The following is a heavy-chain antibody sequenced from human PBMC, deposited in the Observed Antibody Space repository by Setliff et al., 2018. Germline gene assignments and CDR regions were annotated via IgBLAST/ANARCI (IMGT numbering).Heavy chain of an antibody. J-gene: IGHJ4*02. CDR3: AKNPSRVYATRFDY. CDR2: SSGSGSNT. CDR1: GFTFSNYA. Sequence: GGSLRLSCAASGFTFSNYAMSWVRQAPGKGLEWVSVSSGSGSNTFYADSVTGRFTISRDNSLNTLYLQMNSLRAEDTAVYYCAKNPSRVYATRFDYWGQGTLVTVSS. V-gene: IGHV3-23*01. D-gene: IGHD2-8*01.